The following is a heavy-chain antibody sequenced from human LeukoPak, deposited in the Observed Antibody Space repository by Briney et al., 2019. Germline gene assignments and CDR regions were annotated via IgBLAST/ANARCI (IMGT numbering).Heavy chain of an antibody. D-gene: IGHD3-16*01. CDR1: GYTFSGYY. CDR2: INPSGGST. CDR3: ARDRSGGEFDP. V-gene: IGHV1-46*01. Sequence: ASVKVSCKASGYTFSGYYMHWVRQAPGQGLEWMGWINPSGGSTSYAQKFQGRVTMTRDMSTSTVYMELSSLRSEDTAVYYCARDRSGGEFDPWGQGTLVTVSS. J-gene: IGHJ5*02.